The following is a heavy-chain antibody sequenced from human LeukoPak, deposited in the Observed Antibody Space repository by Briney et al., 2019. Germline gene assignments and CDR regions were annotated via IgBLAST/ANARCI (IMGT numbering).Heavy chain of an antibody. CDR1: GDSVSSNRAT. J-gene: IGHJ3*02. D-gene: IGHD2-8*02. V-gene: IGHV6-1*01. CDR2: TYYMSKWYN. Sequence: SQTLSLTCAISGDSVSSNRATWNWIRQSPSRGLEWLGRTYYMSKWYNDYAVSVKSRVTINPDTSKNQFSLQLNSVTPEDTAVYFCARDQSWTTGFDIWGQGTMVTVSS. CDR3: ARDQSWTTGFDI.